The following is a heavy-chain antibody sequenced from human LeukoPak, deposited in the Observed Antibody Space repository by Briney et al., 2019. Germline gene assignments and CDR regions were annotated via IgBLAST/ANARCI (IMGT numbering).Heavy chain of an antibody. V-gene: IGHV1-2*06. J-gene: IGHJ4*02. CDR1: GYTFTAYY. CDR3: AKGGTGTTGFY. Sequence: ASVKVSCKASGYTFTAYYLDWMRQAPGQGLEWMGRINPDSGGTDYAQKFQGRVTMTRDTSISTAYMELGRLKSDDTAVYYCAKGGTGTTGFYWGQGTLVTVSS. CDR2: INPDSGGT. D-gene: IGHD1-7*01.